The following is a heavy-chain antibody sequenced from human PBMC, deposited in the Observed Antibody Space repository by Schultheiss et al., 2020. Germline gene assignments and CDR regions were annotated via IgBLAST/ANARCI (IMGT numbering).Heavy chain of an antibody. V-gene: IGHV3-15*01. CDR2: IKSRTEGGTT. D-gene: IGHD5-18*01. CDR3: ARVHNYGLDN. CDR1: GFTFSNAW. Sequence: GESLKISCAASGFTFSNAWMSWVRQAPAKGLEWVGRIKSRTEGGTTDYAAPVKGRFTISRDDSKNTLYLQMNSLKTEDTAAYYCARVHNYGLDNWGQGTLVNVYS. J-gene: IGHJ4*02.